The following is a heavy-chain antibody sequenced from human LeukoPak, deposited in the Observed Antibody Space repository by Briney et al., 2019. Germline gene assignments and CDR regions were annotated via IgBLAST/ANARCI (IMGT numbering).Heavy chain of an antibody. Sequence: TSETLSLTCTVSGGSISSSSYYWGWIRQPPGKGLEWIGSIYYSGSTYYNPSLKSRVTISVDTSKNQFSLKLSSVTAADTAVYCCARHPGAYDSYGYRWFDPWGQGTLVTVSS. D-gene: IGHD5-18*01. CDR2: IYYSGST. CDR1: GGSISSSSYY. CDR3: ARHPGAYDSYGYRWFDP. V-gene: IGHV4-39*01. J-gene: IGHJ5*02.